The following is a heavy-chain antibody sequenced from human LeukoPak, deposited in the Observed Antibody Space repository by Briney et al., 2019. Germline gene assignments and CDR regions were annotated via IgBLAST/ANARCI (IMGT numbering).Heavy chain of an antibody. Sequence: ASVKVSCKASGYTFTSYYMHWVRQAPGEGLKWMGIINPTGGSTSYAQKFQGRVTITADKSTSTAYMELSSLRSEDTAVYYCARVVLQYYYDSSGYYHNWFDPWGQGTLVTVSS. J-gene: IGHJ5*02. CDR3: ARVVLQYYYDSSGYYHNWFDP. D-gene: IGHD3-22*01. CDR2: INPTGGST. CDR1: GYTFTSYY. V-gene: IGHV1-46*01.